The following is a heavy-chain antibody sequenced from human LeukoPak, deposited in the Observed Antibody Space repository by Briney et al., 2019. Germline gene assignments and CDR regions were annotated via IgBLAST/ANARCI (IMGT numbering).Heavy chain of an antibody. J-gene: IGHJ3*02. V-gene: IGHV4-59*01. D-gene: IGHD1-26*01. CDR2: IYYSGST. CDR3: ARDSGFDAFDI. CDR1: GGSISSYY. Sequence: PSETLSLTCTVSGGSISSYYWSWIRQPPGKGLEGIGYIYYSGSTNYNPSLKSRVTISVHTSKNQFSLKLSSVTAADTAVYYCARDSGFDAFDIWGQGTMVTVSS.